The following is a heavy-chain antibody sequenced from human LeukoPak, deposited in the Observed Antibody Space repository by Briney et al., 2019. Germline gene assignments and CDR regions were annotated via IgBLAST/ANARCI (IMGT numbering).Heavy chain of an antibody. CDR2: ISDVGRSDI. CDR3: AKGSGWYV. J-gene: IGHJ4*02. CDR1: GFTLSSHE. V-gene: IGHV3-48*03. D-gene: IGHD6-19*01. Sequence: PGGSLRLSCAASGFTLSSHEINWVRQAPGKGLEWVSYISDVGRSDIYFADSVKGRFTLSRDNAKNSLYLQMNSLRAEDTAIYYCAKGSGWYVWGQGTLVTVSS.